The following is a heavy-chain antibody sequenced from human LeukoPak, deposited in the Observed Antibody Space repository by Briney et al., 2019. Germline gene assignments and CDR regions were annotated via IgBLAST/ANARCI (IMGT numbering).Heavy chain of an antibody. CDR2: IWYDGSNK. V-gene: IGHV3-33*01. CDR3: AREDIVATSPYYYYYGMDV. J-gene: IGHJ6*02. CDR1: GFTFSSYG. Sequence: GRSLRLSCAASGFTFSSYGMHWVRQAPGNGLDWVAVIWYDGSNKYYADSVKGRFTISRDNSKNTLYLQMNSLRAEDTAVYYCAREDIVATSPYYYYYGMDVWGQGTTVTVSS. D-gene: IGHD5-12*01.